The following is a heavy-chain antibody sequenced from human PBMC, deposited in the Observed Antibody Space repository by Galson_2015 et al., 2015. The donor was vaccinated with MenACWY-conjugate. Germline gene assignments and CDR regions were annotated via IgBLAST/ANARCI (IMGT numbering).Heavy chain of an antibody. Sequence: SLRLSCAASGFTFSNYNMNWVRQTPGKGLEWVSCISSTGSYIYYADSLKGRFTISRDNAKNSLYLQMNSLTSEDTAVYYCAKGTTSSRPKWSDPWGQVILVTVSS. V-gene: IGHV3-21*01. CDR3: AKGTTSSRPKWSDP. CDR1: GFTFSNYN. CDR2: ISSTGSYI. J-gene: IGHJ5*02. D-gene: IGHD1-1*01.